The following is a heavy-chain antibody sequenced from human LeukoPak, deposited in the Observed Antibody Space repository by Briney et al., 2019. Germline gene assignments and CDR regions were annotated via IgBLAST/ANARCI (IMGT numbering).Heavy chain of an antibody. Sequence: TGGSLRLSCAASGFTFSSYGMSWVRQAPGKGLEWVSIISGTAFSTYYADSVRGRFTISRDNSKNTLYLQMNSLRAEDTAVYYWAEDSGGGLGYFLLLFDFWGQGTLVTVSS. CDR2: ISGTAFST. D-gene: IGHD3-10*01. V-gene: IGHV3-23*01. J-gene: IGHJ4*02. CDR3: AEDSGGGLGYFLLLFDF. CDR1: GFTFSSYG.